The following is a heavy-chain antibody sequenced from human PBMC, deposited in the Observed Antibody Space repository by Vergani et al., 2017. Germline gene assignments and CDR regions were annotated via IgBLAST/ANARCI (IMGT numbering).Heavy chain of an antibody. J-gene: IGHJ6*03. CDR2: IYHSGST. CDR3: ARVADCSSTSCYAYYDYYYYMDV. Sequence: QVQLQESGPGLVKPPGTLSLTCAVSGGSISGTNWWSWVRQSPGKGLEWIGEIYHSGSTNYNPSLKSRVTISVDKSKNQFSLKLSSVTAADTAVYYCARVADCSSTSCYAYYDYYYYMDVWGKGP. V-gene: IGHV4-4*03. D-gene: IGHD2-2*01. CDR1: GGSISGTNW.